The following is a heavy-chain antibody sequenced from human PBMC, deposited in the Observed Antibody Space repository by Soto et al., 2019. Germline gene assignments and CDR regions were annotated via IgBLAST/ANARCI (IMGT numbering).Heavy chain of an antibody. CDR3: ARGHEEYYYDSIGYYYLKFDC. CDR1: GGTXNSYP. D-gene: IGHD3-22*01. J-gene: IGHJ4*02. CDR2: IIPILGRP. Sequence: SVKVSCKASGGTXNSYPISWVRQAPGQGLEWMGGIIPILGRPSYAQKFQGRVTITADEPASTVYMELSSLRSEDTAVYYCARGHEEYYYDSIGYYYLKFDCWGQGALVTVSS. V-gene: IGHV1-69*10.